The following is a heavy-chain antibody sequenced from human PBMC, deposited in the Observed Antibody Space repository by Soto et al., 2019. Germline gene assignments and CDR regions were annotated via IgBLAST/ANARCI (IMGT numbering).Heavy chain of an antibody. Sequence: SVKVSCKASGGTVCGYAISWVRQAPGQGLEWMGGIIPIFGTANYAQTFQGSVTITADESTSTAYLELSSLRSEDTAAYYCARCGIAASHLYHYSMDIWGQGTKVTVS. V-gene: IGHV1-69*13. D-gene: IGHD6-13*01. J-gene: IGHJ6*02. CDR1: GGTVCGYA. CDR2: IIPIFGTA. CDR3: ARCGIAASHLYHYSMDI.